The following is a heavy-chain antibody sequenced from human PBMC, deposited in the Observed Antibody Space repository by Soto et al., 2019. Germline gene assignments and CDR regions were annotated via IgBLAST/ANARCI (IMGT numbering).Heavy chain of an antibody. CDR2: IDYRGNT. Sequence: SETLSLTCAVYGGSFGGLSWNWIRQSPGKKLEWIGEIDYRGNTNYNPSLRSRVTLSVDASKNQFSLNVRSVTAADAAIYYCARSRKSGDHSLGLDYWGRGTLVTVS. J-gene: IGHJ1*01. V-gene: IGHV4-34*01. CDR1: GGSFGGLS. D-gene: IGHD2-21*01. CDR3: ARSRKSGDHSLGLDY.